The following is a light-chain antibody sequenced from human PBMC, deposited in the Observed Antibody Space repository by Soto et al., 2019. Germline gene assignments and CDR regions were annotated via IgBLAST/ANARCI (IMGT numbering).Light chain of an antibody. CDR3: QSYDSSLYVV. J-gene: IGLJ2*01. V-gene: IGLV1-40*01. Sequence: QSVLTQPPSVSGAPGQRVTISCTGSSSNIGAGYDVHWYQQLPGAAPKLLIYGSTNRPSGVPDRFSGSKSGTSASLAITGLQAEDEADYYCQSYDSSLYVVFGGGTKVTVL. CDR1: SSNIGAGYD. CDR2: GST.